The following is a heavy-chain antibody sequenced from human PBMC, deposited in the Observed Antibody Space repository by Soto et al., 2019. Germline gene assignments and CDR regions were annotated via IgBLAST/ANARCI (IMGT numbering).Heavy chain of an antibody. Sequence: EVQLVESGGGLVKPGGSLRLSCAASGFTFSSYSMNWVRQAPGKGLEWVSSISSSSSYIYYADSVKGRFTISRDNAKNSLYLQMNSLRAEDTALYYCASDCTNGVRKPCYYYGMDVWGQGTTVTVAS. CDR1: GFTFSSYS. J-gene: IGHJ6*02. D-gene: IGHD2-8*01. V-gene: IGHV3-21*01. CDR3: ASDCTNGVRKPCYYYGMDV. CDR2: ISSSSSYI.